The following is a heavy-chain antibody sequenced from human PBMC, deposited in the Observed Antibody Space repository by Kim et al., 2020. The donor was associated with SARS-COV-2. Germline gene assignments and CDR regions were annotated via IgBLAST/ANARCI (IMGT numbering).Heavy chain of an antibody. D-gene: IGHD2-21*02. V-gene: IGHV3-15*01. CDR1: GFTFSNAW. J-gene: IGHJ3*02. CDR2: IKSKTDGGTT. Sequence: GGSLRLSCAASGFTFSNAWMSWVRQAPGKGLEWVGRIKSKTDGGTTDYAAPVKGRFTISRDDSKNTLYLQMNSLKTEDTAVYYCTTDYCGGDCYSVDAFDIWGQGTMVTVSS. CDR3: TTDYCGGDCYSVDAFDI.